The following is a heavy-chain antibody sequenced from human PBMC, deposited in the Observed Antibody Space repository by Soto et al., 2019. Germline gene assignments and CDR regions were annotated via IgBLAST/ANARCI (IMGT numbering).Heavy chain of an antibody. V-gene: IGHV1-2*02. D-gene: IGHD2-21*01. J-gene: IGHJ6*02. CDR2: INPETGGT. Sequence: ASVKVSFKASGYTFTGYYVHWVREAPRQGLEWMGWINPETGGTSYAQKFQGRVTLSRDTSINTAYLELSSLRFDDAAVYFCARERFQVISDGMDVWGQGTTVTVSS. CDR3: ARERFQVISDGMDV. CDR1: GYTFTGYY.